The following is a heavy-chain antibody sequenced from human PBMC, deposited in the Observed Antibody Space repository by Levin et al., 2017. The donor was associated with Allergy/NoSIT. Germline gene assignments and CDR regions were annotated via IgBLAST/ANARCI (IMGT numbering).Heavy chain of an antibody. CDR2: MFASGSS. CDR3: ARGLDSNGFSYAMGV. CDR1: GGSISTYY. J-gene: IGHJ6*02. V-gene: IGHV4-4*07. D-gene: IGHD3-22*01. Sequence: SETLSLTCTVSGGSISTYYWSWIRQSAGKGLEWIGRMFASGSSNYNPSLKSRVNISVDTSKNQVSLKLSSVTAADTAVYYCARGLDSNGFSYAMGVWGRGTTVTVSS.